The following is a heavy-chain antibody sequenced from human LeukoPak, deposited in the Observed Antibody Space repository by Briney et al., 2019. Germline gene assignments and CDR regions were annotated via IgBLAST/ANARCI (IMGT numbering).Heavy chain of an antibody. CDR3: ARTPHGY. Sequence: SETLSLTCTVSGGSISSYYWSWIRQPPGKGLEWIGYIYYSGSTNYNPSLKSRVTISVDTSKNQFSLKLSSVTAADTAVYYCARTPHGYWGQGTLVTVSS. V-gene: IGHV4-59*08. CDR2: IYYSGST. CDR1: GGSISSYY. J-gene: IGHJ4*02.